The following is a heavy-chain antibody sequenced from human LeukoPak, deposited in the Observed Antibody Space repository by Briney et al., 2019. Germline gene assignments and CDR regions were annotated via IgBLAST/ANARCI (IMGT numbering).Heavy chain of an antibody. D-gene: IGHD1-26*01. J-gene: IGHJ4*02. V-gene: IGHV1-69*13. Sequence: SVKVSCEASGGTFSSYAISWVRQAPGQGLEWMGGIIPIFGTANYAQKFQGRVTITADESTSTAYMELSSLRSEDTAVYYCARPAVGATAGGRYYFDYWGQGTLVTVSS. CDR3: ARPAVGATAGGRYYFDY. CDR1: GGTFSSYA. CDR2: IIPIFGTA.